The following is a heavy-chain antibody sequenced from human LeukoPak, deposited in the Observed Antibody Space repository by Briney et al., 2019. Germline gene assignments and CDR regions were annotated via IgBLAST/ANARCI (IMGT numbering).Heavy chain of an antibody. CDR3: AAAAGRLWYFHL. V-gene: IGHV4-34*01. CDR2: INHSGST. Sequence: SETLSLTCAVYGGSFSGYYWSWIRQPPGKGLEWIGEINHSGSTNYNPSLKSRVTISVDTSKNQFSLKLSSVTAADTAVYYCAAAAGRLWYFHLWGRGTLVTVSS. J-gene: IGHJ2*01. D-gene: IGHD6-13*01. CDR1: GGSFSGYY.